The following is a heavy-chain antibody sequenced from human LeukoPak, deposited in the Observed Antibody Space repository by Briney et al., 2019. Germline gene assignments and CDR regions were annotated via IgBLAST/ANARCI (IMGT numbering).Heavy chain of an antibody. J-gene: IGHJ3*02. CDR2: IIPIFGTA. CDR3: ARVLGGYDPNHGAFDI. D-gene: IGHD5-12*01. V-gene: IGHV1-69*05. Sequence: ASVKVPCKASGGTFSSYAISWVRQAPGQGLEWMGGIIPIFGTANYAQKFQGRVTITTDESTSTAYMELSSLRSEDTAVYYCARVLGGYDPNHGAFDILGQGTMV. CDR1: GGTFSSYA.